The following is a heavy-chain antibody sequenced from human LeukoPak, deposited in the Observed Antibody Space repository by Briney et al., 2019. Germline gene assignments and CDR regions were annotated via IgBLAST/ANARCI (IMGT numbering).Heavy chain of an antibody. Sequence: PGGSLRLSCAASGFTFSSYSMNWVRQAPGKGLEWVSSISSSSSYIYYADSVKGRFTISRDNAKNSLYLQMNSLRAEDTAVYYCAKSIFGVEPRGYFDSWGLGTLVTVSS. D-gene: IGHD3-3*02. J-gene: IGHJ4*02. V-gene: IGHV3-21*01. CDR3: AKSIFGVEPRGYFDS. CDR2: ISSSSSYI. CDR1: GFTFSSYS.